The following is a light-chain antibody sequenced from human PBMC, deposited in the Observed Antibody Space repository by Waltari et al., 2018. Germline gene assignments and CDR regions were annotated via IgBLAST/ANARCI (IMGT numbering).Light chain of an antibody. J-gene: IGKJ1*01. CDR3: QQYGSSRWT. Sequence: EIVLTQSPGPLSLSPGERAPLSCRASQRVSSSYLAWYQQKPGQAPRLLIYGASSRATGIPDRFSGSGSGTDFTLTISRLEPEDFAVYYCQQYGSSRWTFGQGTKVEIK. V-gene: IGKV3-20*01. CDR1: QRVSSSY. CDR2: GAS.